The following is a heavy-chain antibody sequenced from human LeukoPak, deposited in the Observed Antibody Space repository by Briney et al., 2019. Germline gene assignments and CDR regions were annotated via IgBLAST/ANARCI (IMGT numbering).Heavy chain of an antibody. V-gene: IGHV4-61*02. CDR2: IYTSGST. J-gene: IGHJ4*02. CDR3: ARDGLRWLQSVAIDY. CDR1: GGSISSGSYY. Sequence: SETLSLTCTVSGGSISSGSYYWSWIRQPAGKGLEWIGRIYTSGSTNYNPSLKSRVTISVDTSKNQFSLKLSSVTAADTAVYYCARDGLRWLQSVAIDYWGQGTLVTVSS. D-gene: IGHD5-24*01.